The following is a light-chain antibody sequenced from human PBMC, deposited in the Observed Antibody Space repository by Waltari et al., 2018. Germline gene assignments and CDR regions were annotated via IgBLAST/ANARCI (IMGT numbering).Light chain of an antibody. Sequence: QSALTQPASVSGSPGQSITISCTGTSSDVGIYRFVSWYQQHPGKAPKLMIYGVSNRPSGVSKRCAGSKYGNTASLTISGLQAEDEADYYCSSYTTSTSYVVFGGGTKLTVL. CDR1: SSDVGIYRF. CDR2: GVS. V-gene: IGLV2-14*01. J-gene: IGLJ2*01. CDR3: SSYTTSTSYVV.